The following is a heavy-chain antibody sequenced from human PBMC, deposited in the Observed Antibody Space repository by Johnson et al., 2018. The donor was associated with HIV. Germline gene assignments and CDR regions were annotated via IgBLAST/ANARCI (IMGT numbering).Heavy chain of an antibody. Sequence: VQLVESGGGVVQPGRSLRLSCAASGFTFSGSPMHWVRQASGKGLEWVGRIRSKVNNYATAYAASGTGRFIISRDDSNNTAYLQMKSLKTEETAMYYCTTYSGSHRGGDAFDIWGQGTMVTVSS. D-gene: IGHD1-26*01. J-gene: IGHJ3*02. CDR2: IRSKVNNYAT. V-gene: IGHV3-73*01. CDR1: GFTFSGSP. CDR3: TTYSGSHRGGDAFDI.